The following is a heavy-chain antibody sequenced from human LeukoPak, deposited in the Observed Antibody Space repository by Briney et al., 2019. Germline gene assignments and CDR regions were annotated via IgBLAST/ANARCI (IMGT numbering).Heavy chain of an antibody. CDR3: TTDVAPSYYDFWGLGGYFDY. V-gene: IGHV3-15*01. D-gene: IGHD3-3*01. J-gene: IGHJ4*02. Sequence: GGSLRPSCAASGFTFSNAWMSWVRQAPGKGLEWVGRIKSKTDGGTTDYAAPVKGRFTISRDDSKNTLYLQMNSLKTEDTAVYYCTTDVAPSYYDFWGLGGYFDYWGQGTLVTVSS. CDR1: GFTFSNAW. CDR2: IKSKTDGGTT.